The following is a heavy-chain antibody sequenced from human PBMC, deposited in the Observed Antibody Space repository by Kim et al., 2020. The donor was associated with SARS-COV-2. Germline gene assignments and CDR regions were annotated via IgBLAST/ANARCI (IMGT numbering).Heavy chain of an antibody. CDR3: ARDIEGGYYYYGMDV. CDR1: GGSVSSGSYY. J-gene: IGHJ6*02. CDR2: IYYSGST. V-gene: IGHV4-61*01. Sequence: SETLSLTCTVSGGSVSSGSYYWSWIRQPPGKGLEWIGYIYYSGSTNYNPSLKSRVTISVDTSKNQFSLKLSSVTAADTAVYYCARDIEGGYYYYGMDVWGQGTTVTVSS. D-gene: IGHD3-16*01.